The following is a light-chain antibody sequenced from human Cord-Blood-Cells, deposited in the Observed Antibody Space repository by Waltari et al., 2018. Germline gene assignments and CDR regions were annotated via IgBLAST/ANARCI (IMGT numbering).Light chain of an antibody. J-gene: IGKJ1*01. V-gene: IGKV1-5*03. Sequence: DIQMTQSPSTLSASVGDRVTITCRASQSISSWLAWYQQKPGKAPKLLIYKASSLESGVPSSFSGSGSATEFTLSISSLQPDDFATYYCQQYNSYRWTFGQGTKVEIK. CDR3: QQYNSYRWT. CDR2: KAS. CDR1: QSISSW.